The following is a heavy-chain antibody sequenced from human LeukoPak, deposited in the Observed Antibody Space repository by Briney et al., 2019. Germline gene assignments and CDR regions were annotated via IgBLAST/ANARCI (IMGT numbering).Heavy chain of an antibody. CDR1: GYTFSDYY. V-gene: IGHV1-18*04. CDR2: ISAYNGNT. CDR3: ARDESYSSGWYLGLFDP. D-gene: IGHD6-19*01. J-gene: IGHJ5*02. Sequence: ASVKVSCKASGYTFSDYYIHWVRQAPGQGLEWMGWISAYNGNTNYAQKLQGRVTMTTDTSTSTAYMELRSLRSDDTAVYYCARDESYSSGWYLGLFDPWGQGTLVTVSS.